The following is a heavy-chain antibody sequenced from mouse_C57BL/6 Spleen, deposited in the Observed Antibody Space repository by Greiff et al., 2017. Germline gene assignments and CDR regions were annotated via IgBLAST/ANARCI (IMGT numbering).Heavy chain of an antibody. CDR2: IDPANGNT. V-gene: IGHV14-3*01. D-gene: IGHD1-1*01. CDR3: VITTVVATNFDV. Sequence: VQLKESVAELVRPGASVKLSCTASGFNIKHTYMHWVKQRPEQGLEWIGMIDPANGNTQYAPKFQGKATIPADTSSKTAYLQLSSLTSEDTAIYYCVITTVVATNFDVWGTGNTVTVSS. CDR1: GFNIKHTY. J-gene: IGHJ1*03.